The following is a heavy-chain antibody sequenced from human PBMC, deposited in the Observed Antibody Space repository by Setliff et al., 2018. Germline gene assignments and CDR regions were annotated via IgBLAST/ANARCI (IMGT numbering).Heavy chain of an antibody. J-gene: IGHJ4*02. CDR1: GYTFTSYG. CDR3: ARVWRLVSDY. Sequence: ASVKVSCKASGYTFTSYGFSWVRQAPGQGLEWMGWISVYNGKTKYAQKFQGRVTMTTDTSTRTAYMEVTSLRSDDTAVYYCARVWRLVSDYWGQGTLVTVSS. V-gene: IGHV1-18*04. CDR2: ISVYNGKT. D-gene: IGHD2-21*02.